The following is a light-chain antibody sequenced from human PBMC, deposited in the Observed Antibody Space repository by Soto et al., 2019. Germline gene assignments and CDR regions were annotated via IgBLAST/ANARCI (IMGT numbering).Light chain of an antibody. J-gene: IGKJ5*01. Sequence: EIVLTHSPATLSLSPGRRANLSCRASQSVSSYLAWYQQKPGQAPRLLIYDASNRATGIPARFSGSGSGTDFTLTISSLETEDFAVYYCQQRSNWHPITFGQGTRLEIK. V-gene: IGKV3-11*01. CDR1: QSVSSY. CDR2: DAS. CDR3: QQRSNWHPIT.